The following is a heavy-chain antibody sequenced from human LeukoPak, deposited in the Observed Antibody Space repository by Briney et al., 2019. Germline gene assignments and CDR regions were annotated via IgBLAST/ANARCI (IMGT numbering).Heavy chain of an antibody. D-gene: IGHD3-10*01. J-gene: IGHJ4*02. Sequence: GGSLRLSCAASGFTFNSYAMHWVRQTPGKGLEWVAVISYDARITYYADSVKGQFTISRDQSKNMLYLHMNSLRGEDTAVYYCARDLLRGAPDYFDYWGQGTLVTVSS. CDR1: GFTFNSYA. CDR2: ISYDARIT. V-gene: IGHV3-30*04. CDR3: ARDLLRGAPDYFDY.